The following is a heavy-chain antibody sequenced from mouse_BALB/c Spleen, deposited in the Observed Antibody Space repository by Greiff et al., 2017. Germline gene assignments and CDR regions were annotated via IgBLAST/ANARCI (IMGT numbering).Heavy chain of an antibody. Sequence: EVQLVESGPGLVKPSQSLSLTCSVTGYSITSGYYWNWIRQFPGNKLEWMGYISYDGSNNYNPSLKNRISITRDTSKNQFFLKLNSVTTEDTATYYCARDKDWDFAYWGQGTLVTVSA. CDR1: GYSITSGYY. CDR3: ARDKDWDFAY. D-gene: IGHD4-1*01. V-gene: IGHV3-6*02. CDR2: ISYDGSN. J-gene: IGHJ3*01.